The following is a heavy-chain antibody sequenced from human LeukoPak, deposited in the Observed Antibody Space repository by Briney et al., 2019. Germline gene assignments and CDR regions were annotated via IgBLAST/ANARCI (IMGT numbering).Heavy chain of an antibody. Sequence: ASVKVSCKASGYTFSSYDINWVRQATGQGLEWMRWMNQHSGNKGYAQKFQGRVYMTSNTSISTAYMELSSLRSEYTAVYYCSRGLRREQQLLRAFDDWGQGTLVTVSS. V-gene: IGHV1-8*01. J-gene: IGHJ4*02. CDR2: MNQHSGNK. CDR1: GYTFSSYD. CDR3: SRGLRREQQLLRAFDD. D-gene: IGHD6-13*01.